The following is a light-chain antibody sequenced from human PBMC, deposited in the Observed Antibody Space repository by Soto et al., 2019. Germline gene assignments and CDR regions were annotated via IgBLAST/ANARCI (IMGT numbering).Light chain of an antibody. CDR2: DAS. CDR3: QQYGSSPIT. Sequence: ETVLTQSPATLSLSPGEGATLSCRAGHSVSSYLAWYQQKPGQAPRLLIFDASNRATGIPARFSGSGSGTDFTLTISRLEPEDFAVYYCQQYGSSPITFGQGTRLEIK. J-gene: IGKJ5*01. V-gene: IGKV3-11*01. CDR1: HSVSSY.